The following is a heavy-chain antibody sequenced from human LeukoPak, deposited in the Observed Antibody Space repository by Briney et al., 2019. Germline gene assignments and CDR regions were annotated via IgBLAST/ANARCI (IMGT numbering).Heavy chain of an antibody. CDR3: ARDWAWSFDY. V-gene: IGHV3-48*01. D-gene: IGHD2-8*02. CDR1: GFTFSSYS. CDR2: ISSSSSTI. Sequence: PGGSLRLSCAASGFTFSSYSMNWVRQAPGKGLEWVSYISSSSSTIYYADSVKGRFTISRDNAKNSLYLQMNSLRAEDTAVYYCARDWAWSFDYWGQGTLVTVSS. J-gene: IGHJ4*02.